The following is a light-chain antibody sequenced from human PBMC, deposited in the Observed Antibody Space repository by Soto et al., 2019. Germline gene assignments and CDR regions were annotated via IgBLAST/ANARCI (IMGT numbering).Light chain of an antibody. CDR1: SSDVGGYNY. CDR2: EVS. CDR3: SSYTSSSTLE. V-gene: IGLV2-14*01. J-gene: IGLJ2*01. Sequence: QSALTQPASVSGSPGQSITISCTGTSSDVGGYNYVSWYQQHPGKAPKLMIYEVSNRPSGVSNRFSGSKSGNTASLTISGLQAEDEADYYCSSYTSSSTLEFXGGTKVTVL.